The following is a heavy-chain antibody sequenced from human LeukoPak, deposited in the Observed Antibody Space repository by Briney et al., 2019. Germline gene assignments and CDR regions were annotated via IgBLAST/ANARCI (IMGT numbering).Heavy chain of an antibody. CDR3: ARGLPYYDFWSGNIDY. D-gene: IGHD3-3*01. CDR1: GFTFSSYS. CDR2: IWYDGSNK. Sequence: QAGGSLRLSCAASGFTFSSYSMHWVRQAPGKGLEWVAVIWYDGSNKYYADSVKGRFTISRDNSKNTLYLQMNSLRAEDTAVYYCARGLPYYDFWSGNIDYWGQGTLVTVSS. J-gene: IGHJ4*02. V-gene: IGHV3-33*01.